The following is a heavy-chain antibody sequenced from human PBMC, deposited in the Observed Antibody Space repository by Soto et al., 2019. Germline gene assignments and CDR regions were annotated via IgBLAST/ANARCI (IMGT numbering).Heavy chain of an antibody. D-gene: IGHD5-18*01. Sequence: QVQLVESGGGVVQPGRSLRLSCAASGFTFDNYGMHWVRQAPGKGLEWVSGISYDGSYKYYADSVKGRFIISRDNPKNTLYLQMISLRTEDTAVYYCAKELSHSYGYTRYYFYGMDVWGPGTTVTVSS. CDR2: ISYDGSYK. J-gene: IGHJ6*02. V-gene: IGHV3-30*18. CDR3: AKELSHSYGYTRYYFYGMDV. CDR1: GFTFDNYG.